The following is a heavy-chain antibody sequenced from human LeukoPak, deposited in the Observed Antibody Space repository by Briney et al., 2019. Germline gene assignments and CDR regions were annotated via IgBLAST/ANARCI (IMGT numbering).Heavy chain of an antibody. CDR3: VACASASCYGDRFDP. V-gene: IGHV3-23*01. CDR1: GFTFASHA. J-gene: IGHJ5*02. Sequence: GGSLRLSCAASGFTFASHAMTWVRQAPGKGLEWVSSISATDGSTYYADSVRGRFAISRDNSKNTLFLQMNSLGAEDTALYYCVACASASCYGDRFDPWGQGTLVTVSS. D-gene: IGHD2-2*01. CDR2: ISATDGST.